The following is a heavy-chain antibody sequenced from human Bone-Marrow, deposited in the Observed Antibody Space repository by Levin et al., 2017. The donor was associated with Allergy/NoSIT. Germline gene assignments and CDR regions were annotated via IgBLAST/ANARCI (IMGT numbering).Heavy chain of an antibody. CDR1: GFTFSDYY. CDR2: ISSSGSTI. V-gene: IGHV3-11*01. J-gene: IGHJ2*01. D-gene: IGHD3-22*01. CDR3: ASTGPMYYYDSSGYYPPYWYFDL. Sequence: GGSLRLSCAASGFTFSDYYMSWIRQAPGKGLEWVSYISSSGSTIYYADSVKGRFTISRDNAKNSLYLQMNSLRAEDTAVYYCASTGPMYYYDSSGYYPPYWYFDLWGRGTLVTVSS.